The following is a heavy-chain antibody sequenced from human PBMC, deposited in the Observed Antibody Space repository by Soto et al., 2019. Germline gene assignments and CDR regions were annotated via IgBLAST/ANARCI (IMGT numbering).Heavy chain of an antibody. CDR3: ARDIGSYAYGEGY. V-gene: IGHV4-4*07. CDR2: VYSSETT. CDR1: GGSINSYW. Sequence: SETLSLTCSVSGGSINSYWWSWIGQPAGKGLEWIGRVYSSETTDYNHSLNSRATLSVETSKNQFSLKLSSVTAADTAVYYCARDIGSYAYGEGYWGQGIKVTVSS. J-gene: IGHJ4*02. D-gene: IGHD3-10*01.